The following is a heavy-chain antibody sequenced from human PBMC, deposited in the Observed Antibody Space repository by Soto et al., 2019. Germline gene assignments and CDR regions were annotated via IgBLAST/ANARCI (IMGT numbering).Heavy chain of an antibody. Sequence: SETLSLTCTFSGDSISSSSFYLGWIRQPPGKGLEWIGTIYYSGSTYYNPSLKSRVTISADTSKNQLSLKLSSVTAADTAVYYCAKSMVRGVKYWFDPWGQGTLVTVSS. J-gene: IGHJ5*02. V-gene: IGHV4-39*01. D-gene: IGHD3-10*01. CDR2: IYYSGST. CDR3: AKSMVRGVKYWFDP. CDR1: GDSISSSSFY.